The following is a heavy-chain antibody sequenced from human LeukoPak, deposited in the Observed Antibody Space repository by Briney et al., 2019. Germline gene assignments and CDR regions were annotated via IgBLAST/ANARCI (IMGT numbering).Heavy chain of an antibody. D-gene: IGHD3-16*02. CDR3: AKGGGLRAGASYRIDY. J-gene: IGHJ4*02. Sequence: PGGPLRLSCAASGFTVTSYAMSWVRQAPGKGLEWVSSISGSGGNTNYADSVQGRFTFSRDNSKNTLYLQMNSLRAEDTAVYYCAKGGGLRAGASYRIDYWGQGTLVTVSS. CDR2: ISGSGGNT. CDR1: GFTVTSYA. V-gene: IGHV3-23*01.